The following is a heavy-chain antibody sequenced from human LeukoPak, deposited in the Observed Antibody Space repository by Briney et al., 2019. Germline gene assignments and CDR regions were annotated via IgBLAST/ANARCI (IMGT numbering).Heavy chain of an antibody. CDR3: ARGGVDYDSSGLIGY. V-gene: IGHV4-59*01. CDR1: GGSISSYY. D-gene: IGHD3-22*01. Sequence: KSSETLSLTCTVSGGSISSYYWSWIRQPPGKGLEWIGYIYYSGSTNYNPSLKGRVTISVDTSKNQFSLKLNSVTAADTAVYYCARGGVDYDSSGLIGYWGQGTLVTVSS. CDR2: IYYSGST. J-gene: IGHJ4*02.